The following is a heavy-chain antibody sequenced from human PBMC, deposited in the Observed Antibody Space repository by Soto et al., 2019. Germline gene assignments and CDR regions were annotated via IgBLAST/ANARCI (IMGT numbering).Heavy chain of an antibody. CDR1: GITFRNAW. J-gene: IGHJ4*02. V-gene: IGHV3-15*05. CDR3: ATGTPIDF. Sequence: EVQLVESGGGLVKPGESLRLSCAASGITFRNAWLSWVRQAPGKGLEWIGRIKSSSDGGTIDYAAPVRGRFTISRDDAKDTLSLQMNSLKSEDQALYYCATGTPIDFWGQGTLVTVSS. CDR2: IKSSSDGGTI.